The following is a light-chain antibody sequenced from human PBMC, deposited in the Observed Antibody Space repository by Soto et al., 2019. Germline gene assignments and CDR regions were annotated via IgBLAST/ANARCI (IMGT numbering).Light chain of an antibody. CDR3: QSYDSRLSGSV. CDR1: SSNIGAGSD. V-gene: IGLV1-40*01. CDR2: GNN. Sequence: QLVLTQPPSVSGAPGQSVTISCTGSSSNIGAGSDVHWYQHLPGTPPKVLIYGNNNRPSGVPDRFSGSKSGTSASLSITGLQAEDEADYYCQSYDSRLSGSVFGGGTKLTVL. J-gene: IGLJ2*01.